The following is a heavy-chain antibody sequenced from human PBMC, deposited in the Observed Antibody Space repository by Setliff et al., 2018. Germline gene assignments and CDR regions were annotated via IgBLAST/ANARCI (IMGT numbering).Heavy chain of an antibody. CDR2: IYYSGST. V-gene: IGHV4-39*07. CDR3: ARVSSYGSGSYYYYYYGMDV. D-gene: IGHD3-10*01. CDR1: GGSISSRIYY. J-gene: IGHJ6*02. Sequence: SETLSLTCTVSGGSISSRIYYWGWNRQPPGKGLEWIGSIYYSGSTYYKPSLKSRVTISVDTSKNQFSLKLSSATAADTAVYYCARVSSYGSGSYYYYYYGMDVWGQGTTVTVSS.